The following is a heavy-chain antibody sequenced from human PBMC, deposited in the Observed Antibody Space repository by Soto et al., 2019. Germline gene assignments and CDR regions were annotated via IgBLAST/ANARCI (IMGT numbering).Heavy chain of an antibody. CDR3: ARSPETAMAHFGAFDY. CDR1: GYSFTSYW. D-gene: IGHD5-18*01. V-gene: IGHV5-51*01. J-gene: IGHJ4*02. Sequence: GESLKISCKGSGYSFTSYWIGWVRQMPGKGLEWMGIIYPGDSDTRYSPSFQGQVTISADKSISTAYLQWSSLKASDTAMYYCARSPETAMAHFGAFDYWGQGTLVTVSS. CDR2: IYPGDSDT.